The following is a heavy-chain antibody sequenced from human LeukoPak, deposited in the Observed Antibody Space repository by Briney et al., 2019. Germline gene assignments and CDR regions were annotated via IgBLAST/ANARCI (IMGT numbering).Heavy chain of an antibody. CDR1: GFTFSSYS. D-gene: IGHD1-26*01. J-gene: IGHJ4*02. V-gene: IGHV3-20*04. Sequence: PGGSLRLSCAASGFTFSSYSMNWVRQAPGKGLEWVSGINWNGGSTGYADSVKGRFTISRDNAKNSLYLQMNSLRAEDTALYYCARGGGSYSANPDFDYWGQGTLVTVSS. CDR2: INWNGGST. CDR3: ARGGGSYSANPDFDY.